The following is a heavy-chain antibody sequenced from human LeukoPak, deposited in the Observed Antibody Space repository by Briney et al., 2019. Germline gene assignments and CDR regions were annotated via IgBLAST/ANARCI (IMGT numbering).Heavy chain of an antibody. Sequence: PGGSLRLSSVASGFTFSTYSMNWVRQAPGKGLEWLSYITSSSSTMYYADSVQGRFTISRDNAKSSLYLQMNSLRAEDTAVYYCARDRVGAYWGQGTLVTVSS. J-gene: IGHJ4*02. CDR3: ARDRVGAY. V-gene: IGHV3-48*01. CDR1: GFTFSTYS. D-gene: IGHD1-26*01. CDR2: ITSSSSTM.